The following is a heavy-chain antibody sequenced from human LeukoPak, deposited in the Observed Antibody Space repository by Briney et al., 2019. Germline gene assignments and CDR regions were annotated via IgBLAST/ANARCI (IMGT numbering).Heavy chain of an antibody. V-gene: IGHV4-34*01. CDR3: ARRHSGSDPYYFDY. J-gene: IGHJ4*02. CDR2: INHSGST. D-gene: IGHD5-12*01. CDR1: GGSFSGYY. Sequence: SETLSLTCAVYGGSFSGYYWSWIRQPPGKGLEWIGEINHSGSTNYNPSLKSRVTISVDTSKNQFSLKLSSVTAADTAVYYCARRHSGSDPYYFDYWGQGTPVTVSS.